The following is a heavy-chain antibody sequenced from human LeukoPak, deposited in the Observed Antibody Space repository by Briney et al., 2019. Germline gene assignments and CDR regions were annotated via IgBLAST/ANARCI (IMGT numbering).Heavy chain of an antibody. D-gene: IGHD3-10*01. CDR3: ARVPSVRGVILDWFDP. Sequence: SVKVSCKASVGTFSSYAISWVRQAPGQGLEWMGGSIPIFGTANYAQKFQGRVTITADESTSTAYMELSSLRSEDTAVYYCARVPSVRGVILDWFDPWGQGTLVTVSS. J-gene: IGHJ5*02. CDR1: VGTFSSYA. V-gene: IGHV1-69*13. CDR2: SIPIFGTA.